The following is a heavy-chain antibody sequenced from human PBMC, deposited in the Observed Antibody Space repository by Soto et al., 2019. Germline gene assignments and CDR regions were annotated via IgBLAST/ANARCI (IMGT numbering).Heavy chain of an antibody. D-gene: IGHD2-15*01. J-gene: IGHJ4*02. Sequence: GGSLRLSCAASGFTFSSYAMSWFRQAPGKGLEWVGFIRSKAYGGTTEYAASVKGRFTISRDDSKSIAYLQMNSLKTEDTAVYYCTREMGDIVVVVAATAPYYWGQGTLVTVS. CDR2: IRSKAYGGTT. V-gene: IGHV3-49*03. CDR3: TREMGDIVVVVAATAPYY. CDR1: GFTFSSYA.